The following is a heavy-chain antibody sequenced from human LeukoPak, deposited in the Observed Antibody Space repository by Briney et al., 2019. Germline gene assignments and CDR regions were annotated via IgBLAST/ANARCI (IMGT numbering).Heavy chain of an antibody. CDR3: AIDGEGAAPGGFDY. CDR2: INWNGGSI. CDR1: GFTFDDYG. J-gene: IGHJ4*02. D-gene: IGHD1-26*01. Sequence: PGGSLRLSCATSGFTFDDYGMSWVRQAPGKGLEWVSGINWNGGSIGSAFSVKGRFTISRDNAKNSLYLQMNSMRAEDTAFYYCAIDGEGAAPGGFDYWGQGNLVTVSS. V-gene: IGHV3-20*04.